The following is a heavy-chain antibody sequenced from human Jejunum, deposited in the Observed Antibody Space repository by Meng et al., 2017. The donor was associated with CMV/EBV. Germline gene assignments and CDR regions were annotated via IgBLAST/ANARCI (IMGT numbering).Heavy chain of an antibody. CDR1: GYLFPDYY. V-gene: IGHV1-2*02. Sequence: KPAGYLFPDYYTHWVRRAPGHRPEWMGWIYPHSDETNYAQKFQDRVTMTQDTSMSTAYMELSGLTSDDTAVYYCATTPRNRGTYYVYWGQGTLVTVSS. CDR3: ATTPRNRGTYYVY. J-gene: IGHJ4*02. CDR2: IYPHSDET. D-gene: IGHD1-26*01.